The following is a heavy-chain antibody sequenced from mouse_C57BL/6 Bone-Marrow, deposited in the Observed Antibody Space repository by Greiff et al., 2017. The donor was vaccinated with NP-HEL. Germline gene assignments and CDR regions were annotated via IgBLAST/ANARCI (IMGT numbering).Heavy chain of an antibody. D-gene: IGHD2-1*01. CDR3: VRHGRYYGNLAY. CDR2: IRSKSNNYAT. CDR1: GFSFNTYA. V-gene: IGHV10-1*01. J-gene: IGHJ3*01. Sequence: EVQLVESGGGLVQPKGSLKLSCAASGFSFNTYAMNWVRQAPGKGLEWVARIRSKSNNYATYYADSVKDRFTISRDDSESMLYLQMNNLKTDDTAMYYCVRHGRYYGNLAYWGQGTLVTVSA.